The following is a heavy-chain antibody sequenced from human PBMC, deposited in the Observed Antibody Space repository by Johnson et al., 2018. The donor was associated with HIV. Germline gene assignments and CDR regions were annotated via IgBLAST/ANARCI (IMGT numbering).Heavy chain of an antibody. Sequence: QVQLVESGGGVVQPGRSLRLSCVASGFTFSDYYMTWIRQAPGKGLEWVSYISSSGSIIYYADSVKGRFTISRDNAKNSLYLQMNSLRAEDTAVYYCARDIQQGFGELLRDDAFDIWGQGTMVTVSS. CDR2: ISSSGSII. CDR3: ARDIQQGFGELLRDDAFDI. D-gene: IGHD3-10*01. J-gene: IGHJ3*02. V-gene: IGHV3-11*04. CDR1: GFTFSDYY.